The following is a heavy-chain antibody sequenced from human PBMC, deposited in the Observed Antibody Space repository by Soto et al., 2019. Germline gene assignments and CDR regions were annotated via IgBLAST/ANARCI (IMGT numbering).Heavy chain of an antibody. Sequence: GGSLRLSCAASGFTFSSYSMNWVRQAPGKGLEWVSSISSSSSYIYYADSVKGRFTISRDNAKNSLYLQMNSLRAEDMAVYYCARDSYSSSQSDAFDIWGQGTMVTVSS. J-gene: IGHJ3*02. D-gene: IGHD6-6*01. CDR2: ISSSSSYI. CDR1: GFTFSSYS. V-gene: IGHV3-21*01. CDR3: ARDSYSSSQSDAFDI.